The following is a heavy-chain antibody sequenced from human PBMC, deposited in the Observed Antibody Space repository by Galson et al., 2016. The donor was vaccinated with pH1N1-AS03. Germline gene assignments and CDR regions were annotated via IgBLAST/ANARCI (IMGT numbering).Heavy chain of an antibody. D-gene: IGHD2-15*01. CDR3: SRDSCNGAGCFPGF. J-gene: IGHJ4*02. V-gene: IGHV3-53*05. CDR1: GLTVGNNY. Sequence: SLRLSCAVSGLTVGNNYMSWFRQAPGKGLESVSLIFSGGDTMYAESVRGRFIISRDSSTSTVFLQMNSLRPEDTAIYYCSRDSCNGAGCFPGFWGRGTLVTVSS. CDR2: IFSGGDT.